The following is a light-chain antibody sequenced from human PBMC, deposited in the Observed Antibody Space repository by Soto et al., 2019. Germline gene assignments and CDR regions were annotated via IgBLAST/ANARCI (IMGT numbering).Light chain of an antibody. CDR1: QSVLYSSNNKSY. CDR3: QQYHSIPIT. Sequence: EIVMTQSPDSLAVSLGERATINCKSSQSVLYSSNNKSYLAWYQQKPGQPPKLLIYWASTRESGVPDRFSGSGSGTDFTLTISSLQAEDVAVYYCQQYHSIPITFGQGTRLEIK. V-gene: IGKV4-1*01. J-gene: IGKJ5*01. CDR2: WAS.